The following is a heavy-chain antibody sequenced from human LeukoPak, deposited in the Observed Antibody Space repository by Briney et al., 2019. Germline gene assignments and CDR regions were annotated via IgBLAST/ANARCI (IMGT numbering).Heavy chain of an antibody. CDR2: IKQDGSEK. D-gene: IGHD6-19*01. CDR3: ARGVAVAGTLFDY. CDR1: GFTFSSYW. Sequence: GGSLRLSCAASGFTFSSYWMSWVRQAPGKGLEWVANIKQDGSEKYYVDSVKGRFTISRDNAKNSPYLQMNSLRAEDTAVYYCARGVAVAGTLFDYWGQGTLVTVSS. V-gene: IGHV3-7*01. J-gene: IGHJ4*02.